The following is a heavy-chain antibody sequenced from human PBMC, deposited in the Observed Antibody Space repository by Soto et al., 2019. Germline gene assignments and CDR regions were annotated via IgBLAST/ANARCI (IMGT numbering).Heavy chain of an antibody. J-gene: IGHJ5*02. CDR1: GFTFSNAW. CDR2: IKSKAGGGTG. CDR3: TTFFRFGA. D-gene: IGHD3-10*01. Sequence: VQLVESGGGLVKPGGSLRLSCAASGFTFSNAWMNWVRQAPGKGLEWVGRIKSKAGGGTGDYAALVKGRFTISRDGSKNTLYLQMNSLKTEDTGVYYCTTFFRFGAWGQGTLVTVSS. V-gene: IGHV3-15*07.